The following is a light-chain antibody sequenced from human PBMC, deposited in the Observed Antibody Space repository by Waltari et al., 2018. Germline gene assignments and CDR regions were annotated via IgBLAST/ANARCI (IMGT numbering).Light chain of an antibody. CDR1: QSVLYSPRNKDF. Sequence: DIVMAQSPDSLAVSLGERVTISCKSSQSVLYSPRNKDFVTWYQQKPGQPPKVLIYWASIRESGVPDRFSGSGSGTDFTLTISNLQAEDVAVYYCQQYLTIPYTFGQGTKLEIK. CDR3: QQYLTIPYT. CDR2: WAS. J-gene: IGKJ2*01. V-gene: IGKV4-1*01.